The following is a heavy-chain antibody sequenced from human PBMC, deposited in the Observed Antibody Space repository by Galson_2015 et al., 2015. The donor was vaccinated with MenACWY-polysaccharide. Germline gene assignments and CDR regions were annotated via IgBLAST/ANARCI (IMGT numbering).Heavy chain of an antibody. V-gene: IGHV3-7*01. D-gene: IGHD4-23*01. CDR3: AVTPNTKRYFHH. Sequence: SLRLSCAVSGFTFSSYWMSWVRQAPGKGLEWVANIKPDGSGKYYVDSVKGRFTISTDSAKNSLDLQMNSLRAEDTAVYYCAVTPNTKRYFHHWGHGTLVTVSS. CDR1: GFTFSSYW. J-gene: IGHJ1*01. CDR2: IKPDGSGK.